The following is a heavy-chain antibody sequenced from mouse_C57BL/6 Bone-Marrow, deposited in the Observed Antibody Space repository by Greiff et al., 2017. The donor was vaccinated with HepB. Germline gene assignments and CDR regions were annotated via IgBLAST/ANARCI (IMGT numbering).Heavy chain of an antibody. J-gene: IGHJ2*01. D-gene: IGHD1-3*01. Sequence: VQLKQPGAELVKPGASVKLSCKASGYTFTSYWMHWVKQRPGQGLEWIGMIHPNSGSTNYNEKFKSKATLTVDKSSSTAYMQLSSLTSEDSAVYYCARGGVYPFYFDYWGQGTTLTVSS. CDR2: IHPNSGST. V-gene: IGHV1-64*01. CDR1: GYTFTSYW. CDR3: ARGGVYPFYFDY.